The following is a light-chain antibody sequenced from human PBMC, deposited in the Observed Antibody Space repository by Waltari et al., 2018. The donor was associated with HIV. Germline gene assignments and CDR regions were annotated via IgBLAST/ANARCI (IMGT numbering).Light chain of an antibody. CDR2: AVS. CDR1: SSDVGGYNY. J-gene: IGLJ1*01. V-gene: IGLV2-14*03. CDR3: SSYTSSRSYV. Sequence: QSALTQPVSVSGSPGQSITISCTGTSSDVGGYNYVSWYQQHPGKAPKLMIYAVSNRPSGVSNRFSGSKSGNTASLTISGLQAEDEADYYCSSYTSSRSYVFGTGTRVTV.